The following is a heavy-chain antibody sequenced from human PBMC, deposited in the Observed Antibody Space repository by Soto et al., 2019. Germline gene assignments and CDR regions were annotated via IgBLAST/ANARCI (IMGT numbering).Heavy chain of an antibody. J-gene: IGHJ3*02. CDR2: ISYDGSNK. D-gene: IGHD1-26*01. Sequence: GGSLRLSCAASGFTFSSYAMHWVRQAPGKGLEWVAVISYDGSNKYYADSVKGRFTISRDNSKNTLYLQMNSLRAEDTAVYYCARDGSGSHNAFDIWGQGTMVTVSS. V-gene: IGHV3-30-3*01. CDR3: ARDGSGSHNAFDI. CDR1: GFTFSSYA.